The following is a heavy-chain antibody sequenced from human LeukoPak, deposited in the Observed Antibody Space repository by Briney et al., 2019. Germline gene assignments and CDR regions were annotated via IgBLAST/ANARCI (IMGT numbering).Heavy chain of an antibody. CDR1: GYTFTNYG. D-gene: IGHD2-15*01. J-gene: IGHJ4*02. CDR3: ARVGEYCSGASCFDY. CDR2: ISAYSGNT. Sequence: GASVKVSCKASGYTFTNYGISWVRQAPGPGLEWVGWISAYSGNTDYAQKFQGRVTMTTDTSTSTAYMELRSLRSDDTAVYYCARVGEYCSGASCFDYWGPGTLVTVSS. V-gene: IGHV1-18*01.